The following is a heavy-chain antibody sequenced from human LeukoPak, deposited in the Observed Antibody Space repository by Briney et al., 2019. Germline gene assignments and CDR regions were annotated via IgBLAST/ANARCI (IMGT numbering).Heavy chain of an antibody. Sequence: GGSLRLSCAASGLTVSSNYMSWVRQAPGKGLEWVSVIYSGDSTYYADSVKGRFTISRDNSKNTLYLQMNSLRAEDTAVYYCARVITIFGVVNRFDPWGQGTLVTVSS. CDR3: ARVITIFGVVNRFDP. V-gene: IGHV3-53*01. CDR1: GLTVSSNY. D-gene: IGHD3-3*01. J-gene: IGHJ5*02. CDR2: IYSGDST.